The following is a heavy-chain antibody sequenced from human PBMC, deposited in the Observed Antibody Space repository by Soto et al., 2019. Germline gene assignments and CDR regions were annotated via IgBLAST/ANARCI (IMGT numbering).Heavy chain of an antibody. V-gene: IGHV4-4*02. CDR2: IYHSGST. Sequence: SETLSLTCAVSGGSISSSNWWSWVRQPPGKGLEWIGEIYHSGSTNYNPSLKSRVTISVDKSRNQFSLKLNSVTAADTAVYYCARISTGWYNFFDYWGQGTLVTVS. CDR3: ARISTGWYNFFDY. J-gene: IGHJ4*02. CDR1: GGSISSSNW. D-gene: IGHD6-19*01.